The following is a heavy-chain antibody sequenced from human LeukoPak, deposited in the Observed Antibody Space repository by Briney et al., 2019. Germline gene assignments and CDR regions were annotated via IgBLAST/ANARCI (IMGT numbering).Heavy chain of an antibody. Sequence: ASVKVSCKASGYTFTDYYVHWVRLVPGQGLEWMGRISPNSGGTNYAQKFQGRVTMTRDTSISTAYMELSRLRSDDTAVYYCARVRSDYYDSSGYYLDDEFDYWGQGTLVTVSS. CDR2: ISPNSGGT. CDR3: ARVRSDYYDSSGYYLDDEFDY. V-gene: IGHV1-2*06. CDR1: GYTFTDYY. J-gene: IGHJ4*02. D-gene: IGHD3-22*01.